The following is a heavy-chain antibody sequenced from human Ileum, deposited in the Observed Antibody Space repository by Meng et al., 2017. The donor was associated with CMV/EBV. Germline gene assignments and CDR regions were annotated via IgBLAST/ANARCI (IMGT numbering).Heavy chain of an antibody. CDR2: TYYRSKWYN. D-gene: IGHD6-13*01. CDR3: ARGESSSLDY. J-gene: IGHJ4*02. V-gene: IGHV6-1*01. CDR1: GDSVSRNGVA. Sequence: QVQLQQSGPGLVKPSXXXXVXXXISGDSVSRNGVAWNWVRQSPSRGLEWLGRTYYRSKWYNEYAESVKSRITINPDTSKNQFSLQLNSVTPEDTAVYYCARGESSSLDYWGQGTLVTVSS.